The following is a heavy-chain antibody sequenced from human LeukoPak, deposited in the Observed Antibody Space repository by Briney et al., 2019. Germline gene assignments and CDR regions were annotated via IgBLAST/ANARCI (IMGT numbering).Heavy chain of an antibody. Sequence: GGSLRLSCAASGFTFSSYAMRWVRQAPGKGLEWVSGISDSGYITYYADSVKGRLTISRDNSKNTLYLQMNSLRAEDTAVYYCARWRYGDYFDYWGQGTLVTVSS. J-gene: IGHJ4*02. CDR1: GFTFSSYA. V-gene: IGHV3-23*01. CDR2: ISDSGYIT. CDR3: ARWRYGDYFDY. D-gene: IGHD4-17*01.